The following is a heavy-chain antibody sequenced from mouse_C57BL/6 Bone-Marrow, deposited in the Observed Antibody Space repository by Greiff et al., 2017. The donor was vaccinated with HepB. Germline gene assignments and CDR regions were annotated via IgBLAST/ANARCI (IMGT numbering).Heavy chain of an antibody. V-gene: IGHV5-9-1*02. J-gene: IGHJ1*03. CDR2: ISSGGDYS. Sequence: EVQRVESGEGLVKPGGSLKLSCAASGFTFSSYAMSWVRQTPEKRLEWVAYISSGGDYSYYADTVKGRFTISRDNARNTLYLQMSSLKSEDTAMYYCTRDYYYGSSYWYFDVWGTGTTVTVSS. D-gene: IGHD1-1*01. CDR3: TRDYYYGSSYWYFDV. CDR1: GFTFSSYA.